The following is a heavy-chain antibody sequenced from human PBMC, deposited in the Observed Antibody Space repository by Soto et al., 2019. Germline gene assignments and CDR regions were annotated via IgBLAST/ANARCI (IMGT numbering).Heavy chain of an antibody. CDR2: ISSSSSYI. Sequence: PGGSLRLSCAASGFTFSSYSMNWVRQAPGKGLEWVSSISSSSSYIYYADSVKGRFTISRDNAKNSLYLQMNSLRAEDTAVYYCARDQGIVVGYYYYGMDVWGQGTTVTVSS. J-gene: IGHJ6*02. V-gene: IGHV3-21*01. D-gene: IGHD2-15*01. CDR3: ARDQGIVVGYYYYGMDV. CDR1: GFTFSSYS.